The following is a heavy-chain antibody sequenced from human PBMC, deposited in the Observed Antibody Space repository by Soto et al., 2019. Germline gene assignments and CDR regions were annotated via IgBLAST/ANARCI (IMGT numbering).Heavy chain of an antibody. D-gene: IGHD3-3*01. CDR3: ARGGGTYYDFWSGYYKDYLDY. V-gene: IGHV1-8*01. Sequence: QVQLVQSGAEVKKPGASVKVSCKASGYTFTSYDINWVRQATGQGLEWMGWMNPNSGNTGYAQKFQGRVTMTRNTSISTVYMELSSLRSEDTAVYYCARGGGTYYDFWSGYYKDYLDYWGQGTLVTVSS. CDR1: GYTFTSYD. CDR2: MNPNSGNT. J-gene: IGHJ4*02.